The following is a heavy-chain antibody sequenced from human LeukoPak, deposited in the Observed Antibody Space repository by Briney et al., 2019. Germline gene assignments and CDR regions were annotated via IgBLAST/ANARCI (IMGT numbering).Heavy chain of an antibody. CDR3: ARGAEYYYDSSGDAEYFQH. D-gene: IGHD3-22*01. Sequence: ASVKVSCKPSGYTFTSYGISWVRQAPGQGLEWMGWIRAYNGNTNDAQKLQGRVTMTADTSTSTAYMELRSLRSDDTAVYYCARGAEYYYDSSGDAEYFQHWGQGTLVTVSS. J-gene: IGHJ1*01. V-gene: IGHV1-18*01. CDR1: GYTFTSYG. CDR2: IRAYNGNT.